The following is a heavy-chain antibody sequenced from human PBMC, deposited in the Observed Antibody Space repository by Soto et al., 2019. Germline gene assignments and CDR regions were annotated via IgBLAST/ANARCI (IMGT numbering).Heavy chain of an antibody. CDR2: IRGFSPYT. D-gene: IGHD2-15*01. J-gene: IGHJ6*02. CDR3: ARDRGYDAHDYYYNAMDV. CDR1: GFTFSNAW. V-gene: IGHV3-21*01. Sequence: PGGSLRLSCTASGFTFSNAWMNWVRQAPGKGLEWVSGIRGFSPYTFYAESVKGRFTISRDNAKNSLYLQMNSLRAEDTAVYYCARDRGYDAHDYYYNAMDVWGQGTTVTVSS.